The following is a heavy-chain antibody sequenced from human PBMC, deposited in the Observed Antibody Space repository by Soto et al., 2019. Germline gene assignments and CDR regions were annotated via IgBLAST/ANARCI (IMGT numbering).Heavy chain of an antibody. CDR1: GGSISSSSYY. CDR2: IYYSGST. J-gene: IGHJ4*02. D-gene: IGHD6-19*01. V-gene: IGHV4-39*01. Sequence: SETLSLTCTVSGGSISSSSYYWGWIRQPPGKGLEWIGSIYYSGSTYYNPSLKSRVTISVDTSKNQFSLKLSSVTAADTAVYYCARRGIAVAGIQAETDGFDYWGQGTLVTVSS. CDR3: ARRGIAVAGIQAETDGFDY.